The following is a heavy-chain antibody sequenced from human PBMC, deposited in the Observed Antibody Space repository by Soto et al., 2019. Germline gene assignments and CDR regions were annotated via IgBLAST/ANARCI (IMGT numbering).Heavy chain of an antibody. D-gene: IGHD1-26*01. CDR2: IIPIFGTA. CDR3: AREGRYVHFDY. Sequence: ASLKVSCKASQGTFSSCAMTWVRQAPGQGLEWMGGIIPIFGTAHEAQKFQGRVTITADKSTSTAYMQLSSLRSEDTAVYYCAREGRYVHFDYWGQGTLVTVSS. CDR1: QGTFSSCA. J-gene: IGHJ4*02. V-gene: IGHV1-69*06.